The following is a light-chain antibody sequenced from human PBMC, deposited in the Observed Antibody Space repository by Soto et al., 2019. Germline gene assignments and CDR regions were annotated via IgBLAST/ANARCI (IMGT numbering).Light chain of an antibody. V-gene: IGKV1-39*01. Sequence: DIQMTQSPSSLSASVGDTVTITCRASQNIDIYLNWYQQKPGTAPKVLISGASNLQRGVPSRFSGSGSGTDLTLTINNLQPEDFASYFCQQTFNSPPWTFGQGTKVDIK. CDR3: QQTFNSPPWT. CDR1: QNIDIY. CDR2: GAS. J-gene: IGKJ1*01.